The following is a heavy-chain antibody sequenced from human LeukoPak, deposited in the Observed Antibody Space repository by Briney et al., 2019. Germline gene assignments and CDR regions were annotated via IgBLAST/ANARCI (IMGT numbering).Heavy chain of an antibody. CDR1: GGSFSGYY. CDR2: INHSGST. D-gene: IGHD5-12*01. V-gene: IGHV4-34*01. CDR3: ARGRLGWLRSRAFDY. J-gene: IGHJ4*02. Sequence: SDTLSLTCAVYGGSFSGYYWSWLRQPPGKGLEWIGEINHSGSTNYNPSLKSRVTISVDTSKNQFSLKLSSVTAADTAVYYCARGRLGWLRSRAFDYWGQGTLVTVSS.